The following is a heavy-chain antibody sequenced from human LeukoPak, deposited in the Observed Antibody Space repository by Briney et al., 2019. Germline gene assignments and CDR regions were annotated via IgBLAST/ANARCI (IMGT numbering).Heavy chain of an antibody. Sequence: QPGGSLRLSCAASGFTFSSYGMRWVRQAPGKWLEWVAFIRNDESNKYYADSVKGRFNISRDNSKNTLYLQMHSLRAEDTAVYYCAKAPGSGNEVYYYYYMDVWGKGTTVTVSS. CDR1: GFTFSSYG. CDR3: AKAPGSGNEVYYYYYMDV. D-gene: IGHD3-10*01. V-gene: IGHV3-30*02. J-gene: IGHJ6*03. CDR2: IRNDESNK.